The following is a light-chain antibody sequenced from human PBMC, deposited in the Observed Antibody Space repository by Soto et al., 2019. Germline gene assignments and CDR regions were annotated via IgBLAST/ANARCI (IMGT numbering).Light chain of an antibody. CDR3: QRYNNGPPFT. V-gene: IGKV1-27*01. CDR1: QDINNY. Sequence: DIQMTQSPSSLSASVGDRVTITCRSSQDINNYLAWYHQKPGKPPKLLIYAASTLQSGVPSRFSGGGSWTDFTLTINSLQPEDVATYDCQRYNNGPPFTFVPGTKV. CDR2: AAS. J-gene: IGKJ3*01.